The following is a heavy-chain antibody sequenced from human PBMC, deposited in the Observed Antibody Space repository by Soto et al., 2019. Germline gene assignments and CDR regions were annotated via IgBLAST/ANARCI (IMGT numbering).Heavy chain of an antibody. CDR2: INYSGST. CDR3: ARSMVTIFGVVIADDAFDF. V-gene: IGHV4-61*01. J-gene: IGHJ3*01. CDR1: CGSVSSGSYY. D-gene: IGHD3-3*01. Sequence: SETLSLTRTVSCGSVSSGSYYLSWIRKPPGKGLEWIGYINYSGSTNYNRSLKSRVTISVDTSKNQFSLKLSSVTAADTGVYYCARSMVTIFGVVIADDAFDFWGQGTMVTVSS.